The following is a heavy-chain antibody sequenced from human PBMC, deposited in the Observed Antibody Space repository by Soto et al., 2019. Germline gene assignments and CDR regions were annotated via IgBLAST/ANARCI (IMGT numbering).Heavy chain of an antibody. CDR1: GGTFSSYA. CDR3: ARLEQVDWFDP. D-gene: IGHD6-13*01. V-gene: IGHV1-69*01. Sequence: QVQLVQSGAEVKKPGSSVKVSCKASGGTFSSYAISWVARPLGQGLEWMGGIIPIFVTANYAQKFQGRVTITADESTSTAYMELSSLRSEDTAVCYCARLEQVDWFDPWGQGTLVTVSS. CDR2: IIPIFVTA. J-gene: IGHJ5*02.